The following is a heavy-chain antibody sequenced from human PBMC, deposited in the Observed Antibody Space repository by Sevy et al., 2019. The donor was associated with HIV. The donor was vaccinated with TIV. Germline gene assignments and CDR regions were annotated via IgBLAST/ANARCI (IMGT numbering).Heavy chain of an antibody. Sequence: GGSLRLSCAASGFTFNTYAMTWVRQAPGKGLEWVSVISGSGGNMYYAVSVKGRFTISRDSSKSTLYLQMNSLRAEDTAIYYCAKGNSLADGWGGPYSYYGLDVWGQGTTVTVSS. CDR2: ISGSGGNM. CDR3: AKGNSLADGWGGPYSYYGLDV. D-gene: IGHD3-10*01. J-gene: IGHJ6*02. V-gene: IGHV3-23*01. CDR1: GFTFNTYA.